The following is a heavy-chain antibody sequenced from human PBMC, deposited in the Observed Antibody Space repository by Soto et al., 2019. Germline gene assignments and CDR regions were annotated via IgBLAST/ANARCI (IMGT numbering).Heavy chain of an antibody. CDR1: GGSISSGDYY. J-gene: IGHJ5*02. D-gene: IGHD1-26*01. CDR3: ASSYREGATEGAYNWFDT. V-gene: IGHV4-30-4*01. CDR2: IYYSGST. Sequence: SETLSLTCTVSGGSISSGDYYWSWIRQPPGKGLEWIGYIYYSGSTYYNPSLKSRVTISVDTSKNQFSLKLSSVTAADTAVYYCASSYREGATEGAYNWFDTWGQGTLVTVSS.